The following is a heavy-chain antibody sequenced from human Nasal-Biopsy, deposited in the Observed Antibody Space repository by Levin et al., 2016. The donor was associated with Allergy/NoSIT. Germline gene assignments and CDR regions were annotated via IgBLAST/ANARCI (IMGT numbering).Heavy chain of an antibody. D-gene: IGHD5-18*01. Sequence: ASVKVSCKVSGYTFTGHYMHWVRQAPGQGLEWMGRINPNSGDTIYAQKFQGRVTMTRDTSISTAYMEVSRLTSDDTAVYYCAREGDRGYSYPIAAYWGQGTPVTVSS. CDR2: INPNSGDT. CDR3: AREGDRGYSYPIAAY. CDR1: GYTFTGHY. J-gene: IGHJ4*02. V-gene: IGHV1-2*06.